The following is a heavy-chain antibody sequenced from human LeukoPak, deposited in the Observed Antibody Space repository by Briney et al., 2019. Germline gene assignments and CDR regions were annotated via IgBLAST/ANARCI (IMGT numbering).Heavy chain of an antibody. D-gene: IGHD2-2*01. CDR1: GDSVSSNSVT. CDR2: TYYRSTWYN. Sequence: SQTLPLTCAISGDSVSSNSVTWNWIRQSPSRGLEWLGRTYYRSTWYNDYAVSVRGRITVNPDTSKNQFSLHLNSVTPEDTAVYYCARRLTQYDCFDPWGQGILVTASS. V-gene: IGHV6-1*01. CDR3: ARRLTQYDCFDP. J-gene: IGHJ5*02.